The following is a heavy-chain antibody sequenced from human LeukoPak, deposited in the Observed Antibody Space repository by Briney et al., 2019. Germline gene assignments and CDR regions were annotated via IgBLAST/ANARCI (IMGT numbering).Heavy chain of an antibody. CDR2: IRLDGSNK. CDR1: GFTFSNYG. V-gene: IGHV3-30*02. CDR3: AKGRYCSSSSCYTVFDY. J-gene: IGHJ4*02. Sequence: GGSLRLSCAASGFTFSNYGMHWVRQAPGKGLEWVAFIRLDGSNKYYADSVKGRFTITRDNSKNTLYLQMNSLRAEDTAVYYCAKGRYCSSSSCYTVFDYWGQGTLVTVSS. D-gene: IGHD2-2*01.